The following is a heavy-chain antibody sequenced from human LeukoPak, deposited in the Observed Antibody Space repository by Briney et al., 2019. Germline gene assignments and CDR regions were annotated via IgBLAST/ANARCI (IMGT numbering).Heavy chain of an antibody. D-gene: IGHD3-10*01. CDR1: GFPFRNYM. Sequence: GGSLRLSCAASGFPFRNYMMHWVRQAPGKGLDWVAVILEDGSIQHYADSVKGRFTISRGNSRNTVFLQMNSLRGEDTAIYYCARVQGGGFRTADFWGQGTVVTVSS. CDR3: ARVQGGGFRTADF. V-gene: IGHV3-30*04. CDR2: ILEDGSIQ. J-gene: IGHJ4*02.